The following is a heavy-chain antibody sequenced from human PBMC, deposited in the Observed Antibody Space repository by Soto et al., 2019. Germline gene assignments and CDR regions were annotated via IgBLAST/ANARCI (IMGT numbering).Heavy chain of an antibody. CDR1: GFSLSTSGVG. CDR2: IYWDDDK. Sequence: QITLKESGPTLVKPTQTLTLTCTFSGFSLSTSGVGVGWIRQPPGKALEWLALIYWDDDKRYSPSLKSRLTITKDTSKNQVVLTMTNMDPVDTATYYCAHRSYDYYILTGHYFDYWGQGTLVTVSS. V-gene: IGHV2-5*02. CDR3: AHRSYDYYILTGHYFDY. J-gene: IGHJ4*02. D-gene: IGHD3-9*01.